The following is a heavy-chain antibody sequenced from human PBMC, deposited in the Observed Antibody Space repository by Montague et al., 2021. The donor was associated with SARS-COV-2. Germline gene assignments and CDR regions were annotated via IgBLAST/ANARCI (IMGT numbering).Heavy chain of an antibody. CDR3: ARTIVVVSAASRYFDL. CDR1: GGSISSSSYY. CDR2: IYYSGST. D-gene: IGHD2-2*01. Sequence: SETRSLTCTVSGGSISSSSYYWGWIRQPPGKGLEWIGSIYYSGSTYYNPSLKSRVTISVDTSKNQFSLKLNSVTAADTAVYYCARTIVVVSAASRYFDLWGRGTLVTVSS. V-gene: IGHV4-39*07. J-gene: IGHJ2*01.